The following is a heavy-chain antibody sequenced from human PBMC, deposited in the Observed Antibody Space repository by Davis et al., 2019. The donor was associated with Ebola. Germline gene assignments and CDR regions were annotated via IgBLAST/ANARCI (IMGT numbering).Heavy chain of an antibody. D-gene: IGHD3-10*01. CDR2: INAGNGNT. CDR1: GYTFTSYA. J-gene: IGHJ5*02. CDR3: ARDISLYYYGWFDP. Sequence: AASVKVSCKASGYTFTSYAMHWVRQAPGQRLEWMGWINAGNGNTKYSQKFQGRVTITRDTSASTAYMELSSLRSEDTAVYYCARDISLYYYGWFDPWGKGTLVTVSS. V-gene: IGHV1-3*01.